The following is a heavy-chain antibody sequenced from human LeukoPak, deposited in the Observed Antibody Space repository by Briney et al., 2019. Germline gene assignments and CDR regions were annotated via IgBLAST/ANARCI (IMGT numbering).Heavy chain of an antibody. D-gene: IGHD5-24*01. Sequence: SETLSLTCTVSGGSISSSSYYWGWIRQPPGKGLEWIGSIYYSGSTYYNPSLKSRVTISVDTSKNQFSLKLSSVTAADTAVYYCARDGYINDAFDIWGQGTMVIVSS. V-gene: IGHV4-39*07. CDR3: ARDGYINDAFDI. J-gene: IGHJ3*02. CDR1: GGSISSSSYY. CDR2: IYYSGST.